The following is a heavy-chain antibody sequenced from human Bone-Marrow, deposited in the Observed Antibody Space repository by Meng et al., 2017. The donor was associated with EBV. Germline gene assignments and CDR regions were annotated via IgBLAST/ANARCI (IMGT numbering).Heavy chain of an antibody. D-gene: IGHD3-10*01. V-gene: IGHV1-18*01. CDR3: VRFSNYVLDH. J-gene: IGHJ4*02. CDR1: GYTFSSFT. CDR2: IHGYSANT. Sequence: QRVQSGGEVQKPGASVRVSCTTSGYTFSSFTLNWVRQVPGQGFEWVGWIHGYSANTHYAQKFRGRVNMSTDTSTDTSYMELKNLRPDDTAIYYCVRFSNYVLDHWGQGTLVTVSS.